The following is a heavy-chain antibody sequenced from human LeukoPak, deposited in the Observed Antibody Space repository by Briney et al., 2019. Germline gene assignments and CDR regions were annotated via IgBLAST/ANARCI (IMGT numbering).Heavy chain of an antibody. D-gene: IGHD4-17*01. J-gene: IGHJ4*02. CDR2: IYYSGST. CDR3: ASGTTVTTYIDY. V-gene: IGHV4-39*07. CDR1: GGSISSSSYY. Sequence: SETLSLTCTVSGGSISSSSYYWGWIRQPPGKGLEWIGSIYYSGSTNYNPSLKSRVTISVDTSKNQFSLKLSSVTAADTAVYYCASGTTVTTYIDYWGQGTLVTVSS.